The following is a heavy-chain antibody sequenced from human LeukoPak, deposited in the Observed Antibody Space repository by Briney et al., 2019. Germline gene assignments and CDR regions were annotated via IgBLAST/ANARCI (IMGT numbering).Heavy chain of an antibody. CDR1: GFTFSSYS. CDR2: ISYDGSNK. CDR3: ARDLIWFGELLLDY. D-gene: IGHD3-10*01. J-gene: IGHJ4*02. V-gene: IGHV3-30*03. Sequence: GGSLRLSCAASGFTFSSYSMNWVRQAPGKGLEWVAVISYDGSNKYYADSVKGRFTISRDNSKNTLYLQMNSLRAEDTAVYYCARDLIWFGELLLDYWGQGTLVTVSS.